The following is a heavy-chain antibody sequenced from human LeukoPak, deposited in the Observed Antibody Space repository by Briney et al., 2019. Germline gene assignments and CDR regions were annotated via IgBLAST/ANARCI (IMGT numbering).Heavy chain of an antibody. D-gene: IGHD5-18*01. V-gene: IGHV1-2*02. J-gene: IGHJ4*02. CDR1: GYTFTSYA. Sequence: ASVKVSCKASGYTFTSYAIHWVRQAPGQGLEWMGWITPSGGTNYPQKFQGRVAITWDTSITTAYMDLSRLTSDDTAVYYCASWRYTGFDYWGQGTLVTVSS. CDR3: ASWRYTGFDY. CDR2: ITPSGGT.